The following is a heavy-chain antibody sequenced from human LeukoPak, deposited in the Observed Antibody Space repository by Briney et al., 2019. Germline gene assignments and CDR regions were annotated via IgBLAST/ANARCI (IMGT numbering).Heavy chain of an antibody. Sequence: KPSETLSLTCAVSGYSISSGYYWGWIRQPPGKGLEWIGSIYHSGSTYYNTSLKSRVTISVDTSKNQFSLKPSSVTAADTAVYYCARLGLATAYDYWGQGTLVTVSS. CDR1: GYSISSGYY. CDR3: ARLGLATAYDY. CDR2: IYHSGST. D-gene: IGHD5-18*01. V-gene: IGHV4-38-2*01. J-gene: IGHJ4*02.